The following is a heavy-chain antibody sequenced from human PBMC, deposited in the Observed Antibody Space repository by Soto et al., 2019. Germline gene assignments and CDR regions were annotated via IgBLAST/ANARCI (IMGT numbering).Heavy chain of an antibody. CDR3: AKRYSSSSEGGYYYYYYGMDV. Sequence: QVQLVESGGGVVQPGRSLRLSCAASGFTFSSYGMHWVRQAPGKGLEWVAVISYDGSNKYYADSVQGRFTNSRDNSKNTLYLQMNSLRAEDTAVYYCAKRYSSSSEGGYYYYYYGMDVWGQGTTVTVSS. J-gene: IGHJ6*02. V-gene: IGHV3-30*18. CDR1: GFTFSSYG. D-gene: IGHD6-6*01. CDR2: ISYDGSNK.